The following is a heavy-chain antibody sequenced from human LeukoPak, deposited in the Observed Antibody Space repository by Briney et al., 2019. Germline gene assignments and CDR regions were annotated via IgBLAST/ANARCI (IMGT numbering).Heavy chain of an antibody. CDR3: ARGGGPIVVVPAAPPLDY. Sequence: PGGSLRLSCAASGFTFSSYWMSWVRQAPGKGLEWVANIKQDGSEKYYVDSVKGRFTISRDNAKNSLYLQMNSLRAEDTAVYYCARGGGPIVVVPAAPPLDYWGQGTLVTVSS. CDR2: IKQDGSEK. D-gene: IGHD2-2*01. CDR1: GFTFSSYW. J-gene: IGHJ4*02. V-gene: IGHV3-7*01.